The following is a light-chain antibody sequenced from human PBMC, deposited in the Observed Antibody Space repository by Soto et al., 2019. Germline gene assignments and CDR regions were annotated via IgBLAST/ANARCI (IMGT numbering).Light chain of an antibody. CDR1: QNIGSN. CDR2: GAS. J-gene: IGKJ2*01. Sequence: EVVMTQSPATLSASPGERVILSCRASQNIGSNLAWYQQRPGQAPRLLMYGASTRATETPARFSGSGSATDFTLTISSLQSEDFAVYHCQQYYNWPPYTFGQGTKLEIK. V-gene: IGKV3-15*01. CDR3: QQYYNWPPYT.